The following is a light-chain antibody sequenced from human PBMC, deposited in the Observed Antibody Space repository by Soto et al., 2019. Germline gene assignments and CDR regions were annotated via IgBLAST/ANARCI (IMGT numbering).Light chain of an antibody. CDR1: SSNIGAGHD. CDR3: QSYDSSLSGGV. Sequence: QSVLTQPPSVSGAPGQRVTISCTGSSSNIGAGHDVHWYQQLPGTAPKLLIYGNSNRPSGVPDRFSGSKSGTSASLAITGLQAEDEADYHCQSYDSSLSGGVFGGGTKLTV. J-gene: IGLJ2*01. V-gene: IGLV1-40*01. CDR2: GNS.